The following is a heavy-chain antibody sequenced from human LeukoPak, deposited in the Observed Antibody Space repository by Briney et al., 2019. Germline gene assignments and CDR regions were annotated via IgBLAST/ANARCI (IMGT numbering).Heavy chain of an antibody. V-gene: IGHV3-73*01. CDR3: TSPRRVVGAIDDGY. CDR2: IRSKANSYAT. Sequence: GGSLRLSCAASGFTFSSYAMHWVRQASGKGLEWVGRIRSKANSYATAYAASVKGRFTISRDDSKNTAYLQMNSLKTEDTAVYYCTSPRRVVGAIDDGYWGQGTLVTVSS. D-gene: IGHD1-26*01. CDR1: GFTFSSYA. J-gene: IGHJ4*02.